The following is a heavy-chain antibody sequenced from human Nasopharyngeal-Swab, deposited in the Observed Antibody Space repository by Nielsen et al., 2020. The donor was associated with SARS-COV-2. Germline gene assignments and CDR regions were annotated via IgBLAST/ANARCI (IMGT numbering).Heavy chain of an antibody. V-gene: IGHV7-4-1*02. CDR2: INTNTGNP. J-gene: IGHJ3*02. CDR1: GYTFTSYA. D-gene: IGHD3-22*01. CDR3: ARGGSPDNYYDSSGYAFDI. Sequence: ASVKVSCKASGYTFTSYAMNWVRQAPGQGLEWMGLINTNTGNPTYAQGFTGRFVFSLDTSVSTAYLQISSLKAEDTAVYYCARGGSPDNYYDSSGYAFDIWGQGTMVTVSS.